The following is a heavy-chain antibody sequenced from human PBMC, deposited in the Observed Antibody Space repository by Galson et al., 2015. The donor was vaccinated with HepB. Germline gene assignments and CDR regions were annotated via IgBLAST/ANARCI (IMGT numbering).Heavy chain of an antibody. CDR3: AHIKRGAATVFDV. V-gene: IGHV2-5*01. Sequence: PALVKPTQTLTLTCTFSGFSLRTSGMGVGWIRQPPGKALEWLALIYWNDDKRYRPSLKSRFTIAKDTSKNQVVLTMTNVDPVDTATYYCAHIKRGAATVFDVWGQGALVTVSS. J-gene: IGHJ3*01. CDR2: IYWNDDK. D-gene: IGHD2-15*01. CDR1: GFSLRTSGMG.